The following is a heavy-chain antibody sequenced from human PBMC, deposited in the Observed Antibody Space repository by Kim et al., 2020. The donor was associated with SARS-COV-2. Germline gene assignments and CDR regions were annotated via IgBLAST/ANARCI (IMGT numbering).Heavy chain of an antibody. Sequence: SVKVSCKASGGTFSSYAISWVRQAPGQGLEWMGGIIPIFGTANYAQKFQGRVTITADKSTSTVYMELSSLRSEDTAVYYCARDYDSSGYYGYWGQGTLVTVSS. CDR3: ARDYDSSGYYGY. V-gene: IGHV1-69*06. CDR2: IIPIFGTA. CDR1: GGTFSSYA. J-gene: IGHJ4*02. D-gene: IGHD3-22*01.